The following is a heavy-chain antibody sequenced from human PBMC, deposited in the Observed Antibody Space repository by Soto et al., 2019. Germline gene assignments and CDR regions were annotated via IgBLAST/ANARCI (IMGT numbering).Heavy chain of an antibody. CDR2: INVNSGGT. Sequence: QVQLVQSGAEVKKPGASVKVSCKASGYTFTGNYMHWVRQAPGQGFEWMGWINVNSGGTKYAQKFXGXVXXTRDTSISTAYMVLSRLRSDGAAVYYCARGHKLSLYPQLDYCGQGTLVSVSS. V-gene: IGHV1-2*02. CDR1: GYTFTGNY. D-gene: IGHD3-16*02. J-gene: IGHJ4*02. CDR3: ARGHKLSLYPQLDY.